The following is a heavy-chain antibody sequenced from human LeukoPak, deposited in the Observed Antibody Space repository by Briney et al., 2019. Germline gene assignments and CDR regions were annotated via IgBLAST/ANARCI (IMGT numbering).Heavy chain of an antibody. CDR2: ISAYNGNT. CDR3: ARDAPDAIPMIGREDYNNWLDP. J-gene: IGHJ5*02. D-gene: IGHD3-22*01. Sequence: ASVKVSCKASGYTFTNYVISWVRQAPGQGLEWMGWISAYNGNTNYAQKFQGRVTMTRDTSTSTVYMELSSLRSEDTAVYYCARDAPDAIPMIGREDYNNWLDPWGQGTLVTVPS. V-gene: IGHV1-18*01. CDR1: GYTFTNYV.